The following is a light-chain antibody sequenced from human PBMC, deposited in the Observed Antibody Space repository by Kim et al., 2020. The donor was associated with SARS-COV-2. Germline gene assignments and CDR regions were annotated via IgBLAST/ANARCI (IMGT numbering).Light chain of an antibody. J-gene: IGKJ1*01. Sequence: SPEERATLPGWASQRIGNTNLAWYQQNPGQPPRLLIYDAFHRATGIPYKFSGSGPGTDFNLTISRLEPEDLAVYYCHQCATSPWTFGQGTKVDIK. CDR3: HQCATSPWT. CDR2: DAF. CDR1: QRIGNTN. V-gene: IGKV3-20*01.